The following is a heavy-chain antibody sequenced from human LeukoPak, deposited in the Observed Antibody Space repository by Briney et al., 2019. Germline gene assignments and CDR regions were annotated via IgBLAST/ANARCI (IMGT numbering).Heavy chain of an antibody. Sequence: GRSPRLSRVASGFTVSSNYMSWVPHAPRKGLEWVSVIYSGGSTYYADSVKGRFTISRDNSKNTLYLQMNSLRAEDTAVYYCASGSGSYRTPYYYMDVWGTGTTVTVSS. D-gene: IGHD3-10*01. V-gene: IGHV3-53*01. CDR3: ASGSGSYRTPYYYMDV. J-gene: IGHJ6*03. CDR2: IYSGGST. CDR1: GFTVSSNY.